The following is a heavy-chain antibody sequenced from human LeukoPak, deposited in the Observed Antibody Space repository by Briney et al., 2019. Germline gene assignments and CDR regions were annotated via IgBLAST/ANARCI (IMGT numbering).Heavy chain of an antibody. CDR2: ISAYNGNT. J-gene: IGHJ6*02. CDR1: GYTFTNYG. D-gene: IGHD3-3*01. CDR3: ARDPPSIYDFWSGYPQVGMDV. Sequence: ASVKVSCKASGYTFTNYGISWVRQAPGQGLEWMGWISAYNGNTNYAQKLQGRVTMTTDTSTSTAYMELRSLRSDDTAVYYCARDPPSIYDFWSGYPQVGMDVWGQGTTVTVSS. V-gene: IGHV1-18*01.